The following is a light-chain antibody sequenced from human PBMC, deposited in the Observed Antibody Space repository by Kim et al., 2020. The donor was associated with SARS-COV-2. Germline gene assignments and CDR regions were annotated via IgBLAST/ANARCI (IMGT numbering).Light chain of an antibody. CDR2: EAS. CDR1: QSVSNH. Sequence: SLSPGERATLSCRASQSVSNHLAWYQQKPGQAPRLLIYEASNRATGIPARFSGSGSGTDFTLTISSLEPEDSAVYYCQQRSNWWTFGQGTKVDIK. V-gene: IGKV3-11*01. CDR3: QQRSNWWT. J-gene: IGKJ1*01.